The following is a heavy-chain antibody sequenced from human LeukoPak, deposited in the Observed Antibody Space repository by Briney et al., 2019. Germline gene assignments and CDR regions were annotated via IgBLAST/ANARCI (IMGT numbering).Heavy chain of an antibody. V-gene: IGHV1-2*02. CDR1: GYTFTGYY. D-gene: IGHD3-10*01. J-gene: IGHJ4*02. CDR3: AIEVVTMVRGVSGPFDY. Sequence: ASVKVSCKASGYTFTGYYMHWVRQAPGQGLEWMGWINPNSGGTNYAQKFQGRVTMTRDTSISTAYMELSRLRSDGTAVYYCAIEVVTMVRGVSGPFDYWGQGTLVTVSS. CDR2: INPNSGGT.